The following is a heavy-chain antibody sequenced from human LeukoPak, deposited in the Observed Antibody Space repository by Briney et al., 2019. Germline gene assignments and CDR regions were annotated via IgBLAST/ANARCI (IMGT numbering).Heavy chain of an antibody. D-gene: IGHD3-22*01. CDR1: GFTFSSYA. V-gene: IGHV3-23*01. Sequence: PGGSLRLSCAASGFTFSSYAMSWVRQAPGKGLEWVSAISGSGGSTYYADSVKGRFTISRDSSKNTLYLQMNSLRAEDTAVYYCAKHPYNPHYYDSSGYCYYFDYWGQGTLVTVSS. CDR2: ISGSGGST. CDR3: AKHPYNPHYYDSSGYCYYFDY. J-gene: IGHJ4*02.